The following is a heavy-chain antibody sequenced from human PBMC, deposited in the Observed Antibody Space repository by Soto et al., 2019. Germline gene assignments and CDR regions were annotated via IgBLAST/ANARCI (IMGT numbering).Heavy chain of an antibody. D-gene: IGHD5-18*01. V-gene: IGHV1-69*18. J-gene: IGHJ6*02. CDR1: AGTFSRSG. Sequence: QVQLVQSGTEVKKPGASVKVSCKASAGTFSRSGFHWVRQAPGQGREWMGMIVPSVDTTNYAQKFQARVRIRADQFTSSVYMELRSLISEHTAVYYCARWPQPPDTADPYAVDVWGQGTRVIVSS. CDR3: ARWPQPPDTADPYAVDV. CDR2: IVPSVDTT.